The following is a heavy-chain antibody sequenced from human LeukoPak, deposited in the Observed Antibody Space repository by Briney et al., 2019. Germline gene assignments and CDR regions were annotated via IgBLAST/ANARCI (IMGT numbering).Heavy chain of an antibody. Sequence: GGSLRLSCAASGINFSKAWMTWVRQTPGKGLEWLGLMKSKPDGEATIYAAPVKDRFTISRDDSTSTLYLQMNSLKTEDTGVYYCVTDLTTYWGQGTLVTVSS. CDR2: MKSKPDGEAT. V-gene: IGHV3-15*01. CDR1: GINFSKAW. CDR3: VTDLTTY. J-gene: IGHJ4*02. D-gene: IGHD3-9*01.